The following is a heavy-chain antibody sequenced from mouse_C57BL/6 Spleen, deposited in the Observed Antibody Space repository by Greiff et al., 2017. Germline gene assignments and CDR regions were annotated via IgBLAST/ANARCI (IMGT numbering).Heavy chain of an antibody. D-gene: IGHD1-1*01. CDR2: IHPSSGYT. Sequence: QVQLQQSGAELAKPGASVKLSCKASGYTFTSYWMHWVKQRPGQGLAWIGYIHPSSGYTKYNQKFKDKATLTADKSSSTAYMQLSSLTYEDSAVYYCARLITTVVAAQDDAMDYWGQGTSVTVSS. V-gene: IGHV1-7*01. CDR1: GYTFTSYW. J-gene: IGHJ4*01. CDR3: ARLITTVVAAQDDAMDY.